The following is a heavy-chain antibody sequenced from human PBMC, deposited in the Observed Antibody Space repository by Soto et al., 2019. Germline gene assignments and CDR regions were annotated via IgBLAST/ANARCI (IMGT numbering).Heavy chain of an antibody. V-gene: IGHV3-30*04. D-gene: IGHD2-15*01. CDR1: GFTFSAYA. Sequence: QVQLVESGGGVVQPGRSLRLSCAASGFTFSAYAMHWVRQAPGKGLEWVAFISYDGTYKYYADSVKGRFTISRDNSKNTLILQMDSLRAEDTAVYYCARDPRPGMEVVVSFDYWGQGTLVSVS. CDR2: ISYDGTYK. CDR3: ARDPRPGMEVVVSFDY. J-gene: IGHJ4*02.